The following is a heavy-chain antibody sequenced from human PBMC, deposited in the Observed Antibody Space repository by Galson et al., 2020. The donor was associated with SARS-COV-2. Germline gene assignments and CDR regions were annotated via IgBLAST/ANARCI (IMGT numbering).Heavy chain of an antibody. J-gene: IGHJ3*02. D-gene: IGHD3-3*01. Sequence: GGSLRLSCVGSGFSFSTYDMNWVRQAPGKGLEWMSFIGPSGSTRYYAGSVRGRFTIARGNAKNSLYLQMNSLRAEDTAVYYCARVDLWSGSGGDAVDIWGQGTMVTVSS. CDR2: IGPSGSTR. CDR3: ARVDLWSGSGGDAVDI. V-gene: IGHV3-48*03. CDR1: GFSFSTYD.